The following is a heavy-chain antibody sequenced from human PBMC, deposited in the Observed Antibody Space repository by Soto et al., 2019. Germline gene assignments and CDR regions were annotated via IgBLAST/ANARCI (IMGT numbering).Heavy chain of an antibody. D-gene: IGHD5-12*01. CDR3: AHGLWEEPRVGYRGRFDP. Sequence: QVQLVQSGAEVKKPGSSVKVSCKASGGTFSSYTISWVRQAPGQGLEWMGRIIPILGIANYAKKFQGRVKITADKSTNTAYMELSSLRSENTAVYFCAHGLWEEPRVGYRGRFDPWVHGTLVTVSS. V-gene: IGHV1-69*02. CDR1: GGTFSSYT. CDR2: IIPILGIA. J-gene: IGHJ5*02.